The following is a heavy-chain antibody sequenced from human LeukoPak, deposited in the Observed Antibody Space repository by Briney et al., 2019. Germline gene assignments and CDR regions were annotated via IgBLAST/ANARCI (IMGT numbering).Heavy chain of an antibody. V-gene: IGHV1-18*01. J-gene: IGHJ4*02. D-gene: IGHD3-10*01. Sequence: GASVKVSCKASGYTFTSYGISWVRQAPGQGLEWMGWISAYNGNTNYAQKLQGRVTMTTDTSTSTAYMELRSLRSDDTAVYYCARTLVYYGSGSYSNYWGQGTLVPVSS. CDR1: GYTFTSYG. CDR3: ARTLVYYGSGSYSNY. CDR2: ISAYNGNT.